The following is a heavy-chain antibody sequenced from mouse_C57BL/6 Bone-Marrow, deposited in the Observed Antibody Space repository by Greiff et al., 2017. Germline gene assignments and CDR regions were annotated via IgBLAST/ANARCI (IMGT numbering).Heavy chain of an antibody. D-gene: IGHD2-1*01. CDR2: IYPGDGDT. J-gene: IGHJ1*03. CDR3: ARGEMVTSYFYWYFDV. Sequence: QVHVKQSGAELVKPGASVKISCKASGYAFSSYWMNWVKQRPGKGLEWIGQIYPGDGDTNYNGKFKGKATLTADKSSSTAYMQLSSLTSEDSAVYFCARGEMVTSYFYWYFDVWGTGTTVTVSS. CDR1: GYAFSSYW. V-gene: IGHV1-80*01.